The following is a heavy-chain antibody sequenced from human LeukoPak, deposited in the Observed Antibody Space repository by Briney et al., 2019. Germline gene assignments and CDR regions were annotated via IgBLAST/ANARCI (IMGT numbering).Heavy chain of an antibody. CDR1: GGSISSYY. D-gene: IGHD6-13*01. V-gene: IGHV4-59*01. CDR2: IYYSGSI. Sequence: LETLSLTCTVSGGSISSYYWSWIRQPPGKGLEWIGYIYYSGSINYNPSLKSRVTISLDTSKNQFSLKLSSVTAADTAVYYCARDRIAAAGTVGYYYYYGMDVWGQGTTVAVSS. J-gene: IGHJ6*02. CDR3: ARDRIAAAGTVGYYYYYGMDV.